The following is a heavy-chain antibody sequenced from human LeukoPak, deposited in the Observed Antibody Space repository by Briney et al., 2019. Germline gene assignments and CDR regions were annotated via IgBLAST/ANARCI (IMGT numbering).Heavy chain of an antibody. D-gene: IGHD3-22*01. CDR1: GGSISSGDYY. J-gene: IGHJ4*02. CDR2: IYYSGST. V-gene: IGHV4-30-4*01. Sequence: SETLSLTCTVSGGSISSGDYYWSWIRQPPGKGLEWIGYIYYSGSTYYNPSLKSRVTISVDKSKNQFSLKLSSVTAADTAVYYCARDRGDYDGSGYYFDYWGQGTLVTVSS. CDR3: ARDRGDYDGSGYYFDY.